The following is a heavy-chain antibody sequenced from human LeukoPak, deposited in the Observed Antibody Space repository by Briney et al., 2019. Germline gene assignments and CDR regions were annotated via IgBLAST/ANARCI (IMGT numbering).Heavy chain of an antibody. V-gene: IGHV1-69*05. Sequence: SVKVSCKASGGTFSCYAISWVRQAPGQGLEWMGGIIPIFGTANYAQKFQGRVTITTDESTSTAYMELSSLRSEDTAVYYCARGRGGYNSDYYYYYMDVWGKGTTVTVSS. CDR3: ARGRGGYNSDYYYYYMDV. J-gene: IGHJ6*03. CDR1: GGTFSCYA. D-gene: IGHD5-24*01. CDR2: IIPIFGTA.